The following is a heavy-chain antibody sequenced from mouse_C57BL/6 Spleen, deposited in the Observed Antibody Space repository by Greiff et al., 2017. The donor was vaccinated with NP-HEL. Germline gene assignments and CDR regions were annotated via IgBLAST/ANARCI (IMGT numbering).Heavy chain of an antibody. V-gene: IGHV1-64*01. CDR2: IHPNSGST. CDR3: SGTASYFDY. CDR1: GYTFTSYW. D-gene: IGHD6-1*01. J-gene: IGHJ2*01. Sequence: VQLQQPGAELVKPGASVKLSCKASGYTFTSYWMHWVKQRPGQGLEWIGMIHPNSGSTNYNEKFKSKATLTVDKSSSTAYMQLSSLTSEYSSVYYCSGTASYFDYWGQGTTLTVSS.